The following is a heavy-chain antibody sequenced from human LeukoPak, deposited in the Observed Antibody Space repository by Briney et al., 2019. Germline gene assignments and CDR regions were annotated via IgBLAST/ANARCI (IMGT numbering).Heavy chain of an antibody. CDR2: TYYRSKWYY. Sequence: SQTLSLTCDISGDTVSSNSAAWNWIRQSPSRGLEWLGRTYYRSKWYYDYAVSVKSRITISPDTSKNQLSLQLNSVTADDTAVYYCVRGFALDFWGQGAMVTVSS. CDR3: VRGFALDF. V-gene: IGHV6-1*01. J-gene: IGHJ3*01. CDR1: GDTVSSNSAA.